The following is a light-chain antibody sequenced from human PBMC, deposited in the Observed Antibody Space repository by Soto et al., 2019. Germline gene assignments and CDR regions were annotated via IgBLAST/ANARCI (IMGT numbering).Light chain of an antibody. J-gene: IGLJ1*01. CDR1: SSNIGNDF. CDR3: ASWDDSLRGYV. CDR2: HDN. V-gene: IGLV1-47*02. Sequence: QAVRSQPPSASGTPGHRITISCSGSSSNIGNDFVYWYQQLPGTAPKLLIYHDNHRPSGVPDRFSGSKSGTSASLVIAGLRSEDEADYYCASWDDSLRGYVFGTGTKVTVL.